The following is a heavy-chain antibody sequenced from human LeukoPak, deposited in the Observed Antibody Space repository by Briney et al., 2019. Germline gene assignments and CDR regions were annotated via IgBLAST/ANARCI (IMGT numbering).Heavy chain of an antibody. V-gene: IGHV4-59*01. CDR1: GVSISSYY. CDR3: ARDSYCDTSGYFNDTFDM. J-gene: IGHJ3*02. CDR2: ISDSEDT. D-gene: IGHD3-22*01. Sequence: SETLSLTCTVSGVSISSYYWSWIRQPPGKGLEWIGHISDSEDTNYNPSLKSRVTISVDTSKKQFSLKLSSVTTADTAVYYCARDSYCDTSGYFNDTFDMWGQGTLVTVSS.